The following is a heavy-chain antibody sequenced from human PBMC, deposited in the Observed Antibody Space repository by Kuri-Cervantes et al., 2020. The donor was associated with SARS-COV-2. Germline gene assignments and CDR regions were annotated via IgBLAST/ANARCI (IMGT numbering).Heavy chain of an antibody. Sequence: ASVTVSCKASGYTCTSYGISWVRQAPGQGLEWMGWISAYNGNTNYAQKLQGRVTMNTDTYTITPYMELRSLRSDDTAVYYCARGPFSSGWFDYWGQGTLVTVSS. D-gene: IGHD6-19*01. CDR3: ARGPFSSGWFDY. J-gene: IGHJ4*02. V-gene: IGHV1-18*01. CDR1: GYTCTSYG. CDR2: ISAYNGNT.